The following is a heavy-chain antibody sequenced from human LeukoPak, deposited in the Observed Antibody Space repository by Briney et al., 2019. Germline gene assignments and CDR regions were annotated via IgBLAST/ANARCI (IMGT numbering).Heavy chain of an antibody. Sequence: GGSLRLSCAASGFTFSNYWMSWVRQAPGKGLEWVANIKEDGSEKYYVDAVKGRFTISRDNARNSLYLQMNSLRAEDTAVYYCASGRQLGYWGQGTLVTVSS. CDR2: IKEDGSEK. V-gene: IGHV3-7*01. CDR1: GFTFSNYW. J-gene: IGHJ4*02. D-gene: IGHD6-13*01. CDR3: ASGRQLGY.